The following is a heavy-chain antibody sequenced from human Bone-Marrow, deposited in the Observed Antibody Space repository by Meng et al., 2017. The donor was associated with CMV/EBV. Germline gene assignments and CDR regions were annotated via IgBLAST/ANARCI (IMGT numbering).Heavy chain of an antibody. CDR1: GGTFSSYA. V-gene: IGHV1-69*10. Sequence: SVKVSCKASGGTFSSYAISWVRQAPGQGLEWMGGIIPILGIANYAQKFQGRVTITADKSTSTAYMELSSLRSEDTAVYYCARDGVCEEWELLCWYYYYGMDVWGQGTTVTVSS. J-gene: IGHJ6*02. CDR3: ARDGVCEEWELLCWYYYYGMDV. D-gene: IGHD1-26*01. CDR2: IIPILGIA.